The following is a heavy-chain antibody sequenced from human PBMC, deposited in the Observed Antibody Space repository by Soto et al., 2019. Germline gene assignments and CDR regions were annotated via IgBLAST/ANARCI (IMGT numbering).Heavy chain of an antibody. J-gene: IGHJ5*01. CDR1: GYTFNNYD. V-gene: IGHV1-8*02. CDR2: MNPNSGNT. Sequence: ASVKVSCKASGYTFNNYDINWVRQAPGHGLEWMGWMNPNSGNTGYAQNFRGRVTMTQNTAIGTAYRELSSLRSDDTATYYCTRAYGAETFDFWGQGTRGTVSS. CDR3: TRAYGAETFDF. D-gene: IGHD3-10*01.